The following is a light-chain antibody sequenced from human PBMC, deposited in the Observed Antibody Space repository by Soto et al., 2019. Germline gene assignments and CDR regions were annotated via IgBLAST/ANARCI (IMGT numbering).Light chain of an antibody. Sequence: EIVLTQSPGTLSLSPGERATLSCRASQSVSSSYLAWYQQKPGQAPRLLIYGASSRATGIPDRFSGSGSGTDFTLTISRLEPEDFAGYYCQQYGSSPPRVTFGPGTKVDIK. V-gene: IGKV3-20*01. CDR1: QSVSSSY. J-gene: IGKJ3*01. CDR2: GAS. CDR3: QQYGSSPPRVT.